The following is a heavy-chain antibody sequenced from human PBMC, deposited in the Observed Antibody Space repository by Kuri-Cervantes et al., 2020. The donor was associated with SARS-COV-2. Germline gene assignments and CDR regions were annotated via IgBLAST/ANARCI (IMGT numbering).Heavy chain of an antibody. CDR1: GITFSSYW. J-gene: IGHJ4*02. Sequence: GESLKISCASSGITFSSYWMHWVRQAPGKGLVWVSRINSDGSSTSYADSVKGRFTISRDNAKNTLYLQMNSLRAEDTAVYYFARGYDSSGYSLDYWGQGTLVTVSS. V-gene: IGHV3-74*01. CDR2: INSDGSST. CDR3: ARGYDSSGYSLDY. D-gene: IGHD3-22*01.